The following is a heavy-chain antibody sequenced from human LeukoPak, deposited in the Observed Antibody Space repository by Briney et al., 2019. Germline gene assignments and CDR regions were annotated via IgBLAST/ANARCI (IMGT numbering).Heavy chain of an antibody. V-gene: IGHV4-39*01. Sequence: PSETLSLTCTVSGGSISSSSYYWGWIRQPPGKGLEWIGSIYYSGSTYYNPSLKSRVTISVDTSKNQFSLKLSSVTAADTAVYYCARLFPRQEGRYWGQGTLVTVSS. CDR2: IYYSGST. D-gene: IGHD2-21*01. J-gene: IGHJ4*02. CDR1: GGSISSSSYY. CDR3: ARLFPRQEGRY.